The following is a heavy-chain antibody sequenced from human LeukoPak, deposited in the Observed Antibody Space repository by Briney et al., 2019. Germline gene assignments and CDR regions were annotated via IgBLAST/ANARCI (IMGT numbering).Heavy chain of an antibody. CDR1: GFTFSSYA. J-gene: IGHJ4*02. D-gene: IGHD2-21*01. V-gene: IGHV3-23*01. CDR2: ISGSGGST. Sequence: PGGSLRLSCAASGFTFSSYAMSWVRQAPGKGLERVSAISGSGGSTYYADSVKGRLTISRDNSKNTLYLQMNSLRAEDTAVYYCAKCWNDWYYFDYWGQGTLVTVSS. CDR3: AKCWNDWYYFDY.